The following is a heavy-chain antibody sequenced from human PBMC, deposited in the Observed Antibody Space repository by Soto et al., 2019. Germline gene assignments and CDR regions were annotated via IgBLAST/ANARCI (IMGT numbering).Heavy chain of an antibody. CDR2: IYYSGTT. CDR3: ARDSNSYGVDV. V-gene: IGHV4-31*03. CDR1: GGSINSDAYY. Sequence: SETLSLTCTVSGGSINSDAYYWSWFRQHPGKGLEWIGYIYYSGTTYYNPSLESRVSISVDTSKNRFSLKLSSVTAADTAVYYCARDSNSYGVDVWGQGTTVNVSS. J-gene: IGHJ6*02.